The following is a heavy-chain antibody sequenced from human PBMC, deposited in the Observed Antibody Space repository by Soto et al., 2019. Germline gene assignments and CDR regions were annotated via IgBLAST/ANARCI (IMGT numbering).Heavy chain of an antibody. D-gene: IGHD6-19*01. Sequence: PGGSLRLSCAASGFTFSSYGMHWVRQAPGKGLEWVAVISYDGSNKYYADSVKGRFTISRDNSKNTLYLQMNSLRAEDTAVYYCAKDMAVAGTEDYFDYWGQGTLVTVS. CDR2: ISYDGSNK. J-gene: IGHJ4*02. CDR1: GFTFSSYG. V-gene: IGHV3-30*18. CDR3: AKDMAVAGTEDYFDY.